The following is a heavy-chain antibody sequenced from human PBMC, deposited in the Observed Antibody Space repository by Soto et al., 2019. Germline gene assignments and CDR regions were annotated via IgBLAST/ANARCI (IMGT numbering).Heavy chain of an antibody. CDR3: AKDRQYPRDYFHY. V-gene: IGHV3-23*01. CDR2: ISPNGQGI. D-gene: IGHD4-4*01. Sequence: EVKLLESGGGLVQPGGSLRLSCGVSGFTVTSNGVSWVRQAPGKELEWVSAISPNGQGIWNADSVKVRFTISRDISRNTVFLQRDSLRAEDTDVYYCAKDRQYPRDYFHYFGEGTLVTVSS. J-gene: IGHJ4*02. CDR1: GFTVTSNG.